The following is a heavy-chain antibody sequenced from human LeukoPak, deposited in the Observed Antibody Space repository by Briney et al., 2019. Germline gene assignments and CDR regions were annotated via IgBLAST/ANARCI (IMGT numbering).Heavy chain of an antibody. V-gene: IGHV3-48*04. CDR1: GFTFDSFG. CDR2: ISGSSVAI. J-gene: IGHJ2*01. Sequence: PGGSLRLSCEVSGFTFDSFGLSWVRQAPGKGPEWIAYISGSSVAIYYADSVKGRFTISRDNAKNSLYLQMNSLRAEDMALYYCARSSYGDYVGPYWYFDLWGRGTLVTVSS. D-gene: IGHD4-17*01. CDR3: ARSSYGDYVGPYWYFDL.